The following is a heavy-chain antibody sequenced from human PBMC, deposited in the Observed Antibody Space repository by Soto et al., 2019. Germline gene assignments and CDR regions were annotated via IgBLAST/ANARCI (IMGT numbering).Heavy chain of an antibody. J-gene: IGHJ4*02. CDR2: IYWADDE. Sequence: QITLKESGPTLVKPTQTLTLTCTFSGFSFSTSGVAVAWIRQPPGKALEWLALIYWADDERYTPSLKTRLTIRRDTSKNQVVLTMANMDPVDTATYYCAHGIAIFDYWGQGILVTVSS. D-gene: IGHD3-3*01. CDR1: GFSFSTSGVA. CDR3: AHGIAIFDY. V-gene: IGHV2-5*02.